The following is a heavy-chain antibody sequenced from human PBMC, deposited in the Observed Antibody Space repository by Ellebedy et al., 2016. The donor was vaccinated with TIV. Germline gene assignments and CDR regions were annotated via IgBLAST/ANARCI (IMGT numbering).Heavy chain of an antibody. CDR1: GYTFTDYG. J-gene: IGHJ4*02. Sequence: AASVKVSCKTSGYTFTDYGVSWVRQAPGQGLEYVGWISGQKGDTKYGHNFQGRIPMTTDTSTGTAYMELRSLRSDDTAIYYCARDPLNRGLLESWLTPPDYWGQGTLITVSS. CDR2: ISGQKGDT. V-gene: IGHV1-18*01. D-gene: IGHD3-10*01. CDR3: ARDPLNRGLLESWLTPPDY.